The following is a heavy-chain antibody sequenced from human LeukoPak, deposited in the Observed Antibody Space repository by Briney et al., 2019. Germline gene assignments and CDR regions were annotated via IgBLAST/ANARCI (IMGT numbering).Heavy chain of an antibody. Sequence: ASVTVSCKASGYTFTSYGITWVRQAPGHGLEWMGWISGYNDNTNYAQNLQGRVTITTDTSTSTAYMELRSLRSDDTAVYYCARYDFWSGYHFDGWGQGTLVSVSS. CDR2: ISGYNDNT. D-gene: IGHD3-3*01. J-gene: IGHJ4*02. V-gene: IGHV1-18*01. CDR1: GYTFTSYG. CDR3: ARYDFWSGYHFDG.